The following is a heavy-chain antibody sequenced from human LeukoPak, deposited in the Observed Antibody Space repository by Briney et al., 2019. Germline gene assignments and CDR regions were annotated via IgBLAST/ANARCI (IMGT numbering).Heavy chain of an antibody. D-gene: IGHD2-15*01. CDR2: IYYSGST. Sequence: PSETLSLTCTVSGGSISSYYWSWIRQPPGKGLEWIGYIYYSGSTNYNPSLKSRVTISVDTSKNQFYLKLSSVTAADTAVYYCARAKARWRDYYYGMDVWGQGTTVTVSS. J-gene: IGHJ6*02. CDR3: ARAKARWRDYYYGMDV. V-gene: IGHV4-59*01. CDR1: GGSISSYY.